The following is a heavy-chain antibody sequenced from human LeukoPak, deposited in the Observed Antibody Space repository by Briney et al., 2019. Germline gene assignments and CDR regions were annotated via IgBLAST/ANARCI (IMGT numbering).Heavy chain of an antibody. Sequence: GGSLRLSCAASGFTFDDYAMHWVRQAPGKGLEWVSGISWNSGSIGYADSVKGRFTISRDNAKNSLYLQMNSLRAEDTAIYYCAKLEGATTTWGQGTLVTVSS. CDR3: AKLEGATTT. J-gene: IGHJ5*02. CDR2: ISWNSGSI. V-gene: IGHV3-9*01. CDR1: GFTFDDYA. D-gene: IGHD1-26*01.